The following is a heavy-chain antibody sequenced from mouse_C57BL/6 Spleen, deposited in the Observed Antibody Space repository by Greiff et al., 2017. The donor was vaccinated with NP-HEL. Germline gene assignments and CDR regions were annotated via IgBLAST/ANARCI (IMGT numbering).Heavy chain of an antibody. CDR1: GYTFTSYW. D-gene: IGHD2-5*01. Sequence: QVQLKQPGAELVMPGASVKLSCKASGYTFTSYWMHWVKQRPGQGLEWIGEIDPSDSYTNYNQKFKGKSTLTVDKSSSTAYMQLSSLTSEDSAVYYCARGGSNYVRYFDVWGTGTTVTVSS. CDR2: IDPSDSYT. CDR3: ARGGSNYVRYFDV. J-gene: IGHJ1*03. V-gene: IGHV1-69*01.